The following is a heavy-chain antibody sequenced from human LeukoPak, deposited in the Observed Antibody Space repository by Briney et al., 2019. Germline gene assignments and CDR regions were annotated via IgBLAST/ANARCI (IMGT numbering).Heavy chain of an antibody. D-gene: IGHD3-22*01. CDR1: GGSISSSNW. J-gene: IGHJ3*02. CDR3: AKSWNYYDSSGDDALDI. Sequence: PSETLSLTCAVSGGSISSSNWWSWVRQPPGKGLEWIGEIYHSGSTNYNPSLKSRVTISVDKSKNQFSLKLSSVTAADTAVYYCAKSWNYYDSSGDDALDIWGQGTMVTVSS. V-gene: IGHV4-4*02. CDR2: IYHSGST.